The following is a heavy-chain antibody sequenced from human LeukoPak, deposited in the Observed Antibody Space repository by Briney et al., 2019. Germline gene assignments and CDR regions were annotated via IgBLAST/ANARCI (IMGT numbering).Heavy chain of an antibody. CDR2: IIPIFGTA. V-gene: IGHV1-69*01. J-gene: IGHJ6*02. CDR1: GGTFSSYA. CDR3: ARLYVVVTAHYGMDV. D-gene: IGHD2-21*02. Sequence: AASVTVSCKASGGTFSSYAIGWVRQAPGQGLEWMGGIIPIFGTANYAQKFQGRVTITADESTSTAYMELSSLRSEDTAVYYCARLYVVVTAHYGMDVWGQGTTVTVSS.